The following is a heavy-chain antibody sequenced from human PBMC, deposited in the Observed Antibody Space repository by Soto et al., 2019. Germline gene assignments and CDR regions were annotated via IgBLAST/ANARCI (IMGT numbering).Heavy chain of an antibody. D-gene: IGHD2-15*01. CDR1: GGSISSYY. CDR3: ARHLTYCSAGSCYSDFPYYGMDV. CDR2: IYFSGGT. Sequence: SETLSLTCTVSGGSISSYYWSWIRQPPGKELEWIGYIYFSGGTNYNPSLKSRVTISVDTSKNQFSLKLSSVTAADTAVYYCARHLTYCSAGSCYSDFPYYGMDVWGQGTTVTVSS. V-gene: IGHV4-59*08. J-gene: IGHJ6*02.